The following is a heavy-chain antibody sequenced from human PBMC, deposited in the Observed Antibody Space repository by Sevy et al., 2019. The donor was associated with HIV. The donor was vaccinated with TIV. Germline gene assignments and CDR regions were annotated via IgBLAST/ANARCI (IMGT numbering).Heavy chain of an antibody. Sequence: GGSLRLSCAASGFTFSNAWMSWVCQAPGKGLEWVGRIKSKTDGGTTDYAAPVKGRFTISRDDSKNTLYLQMNSLKTEDTAVYYCTTSPSMITFGGVIVGAFDYWGQGTLVTVSS. CDR2: IKSKTDGGTT. CDR1: GFTFSNAW. CDR3: TTSPSMITFGGVIVGAFDY. V-gene: IGHV3-15*01. J-gene: IGHJ4*02. D-gene: IGHD3-16*02.